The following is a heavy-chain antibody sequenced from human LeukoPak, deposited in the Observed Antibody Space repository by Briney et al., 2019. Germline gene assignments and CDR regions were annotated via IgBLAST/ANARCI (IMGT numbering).Heavy chain of an antibody. CDR2: INHLGHT. CDR3: AKQQWLEYFDY. D-gene: IGHD6-19*01. J-gene: IGHJ4*02. CDR1: GGSLSGYY. V-gene: IGHV4-34*01. Sequence: PSETLSRTCAVFGGSLSGYYWSWIRQPPGKGLEWIGEINHLGHTNYNPSLKSRATISVDTSRNQFSLRLTSVTAADTAVYYCAKQQWLEYFDYWGQGTLVTVSS.